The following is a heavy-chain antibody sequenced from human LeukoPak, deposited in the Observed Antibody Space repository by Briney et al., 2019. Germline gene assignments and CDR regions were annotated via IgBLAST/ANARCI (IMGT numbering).Heavy chain of an antibody. CDR2: ISYDGSNK. CDR1: GFTFSSYA. Sequence: GGSLRLSCAASGFTFSSYAMHWVRQAPGKGLEWVAVISYDGSNKYYADSVKGRFTISRDNSKNTLYLQMNSLRAEDPAVYYCAKDLSAVAGTPDYWGQGTLVTVSS. V-gene: IGHV3-30-3*01. J-gene: IGHJ4*02. CDR3: AKDLSAVAGTPDY. D-gene: IGHD6-19*01.